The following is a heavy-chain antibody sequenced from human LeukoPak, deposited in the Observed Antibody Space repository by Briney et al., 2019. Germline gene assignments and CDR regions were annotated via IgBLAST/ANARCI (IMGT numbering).Heavy chain of an antibody. CDR3: AKSAPGVAGYMDV. CDR2: ISSSSSYI. V-gene: IGHV3-23*01. CDR1: GFTFSSYA. D-gene: IGHD3-3*01. Sequence: SGGSLRFSCAASGFTFSSYAMSWVRQAPGKGLEWVSSISSSSSYIYYADSVKGRFTISRDNSKNTLYLQMNSLRAEDTAVYYCAKSAPGVAGYMDVWGKGTTVTVSS. J-gene: IGHJ6*03.